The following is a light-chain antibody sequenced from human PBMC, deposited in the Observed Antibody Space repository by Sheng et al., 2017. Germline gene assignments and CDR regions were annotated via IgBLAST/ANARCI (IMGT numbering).Light chain of an antibody. CDR3: QSYDGTMV. CDR2: EDD. Sequence: NFMLTQPHSVSESPGKTVTISCTRSSGSIASNYVQWFQQRPGSSPTTVIYEDDQRPSGVPDWFSGSIDSSSNSASLIISGLKTEDEADYYCQSYDGTMVFGGGTKLTVL. V-gene: IGLV6-57*01. J-gene: IGLJ3*02. CDR1: SGSIASNY.